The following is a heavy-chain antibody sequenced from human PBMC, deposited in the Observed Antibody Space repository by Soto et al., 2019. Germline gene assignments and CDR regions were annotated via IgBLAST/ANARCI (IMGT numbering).Heavy chain of an antibody. J-gene: IGHJ4*02. D-gene: IGHD2-2*01. CDR2: ISAYNGNT. CDR3: ARSRSAAMVTSDY. Sequence: QVQLVQSGTQVKRPGASVKVSCRASGYSFSDYGGTWVRQAPGQRLQWMGWISAYNGNTDYAQKFQGRVTMTTDTSTNTGYLELRSLSSADTAVYFCARSRSAAMVTSDYWGQGTRVTVSS. V-gene: IGHV1-18*01. CDR1: GYSFSDYG.